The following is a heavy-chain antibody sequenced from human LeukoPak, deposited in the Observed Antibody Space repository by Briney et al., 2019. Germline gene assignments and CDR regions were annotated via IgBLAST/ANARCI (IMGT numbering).Heavy chain of an antibody. CDR3: ARDHNYAFDN. J-gene: IGHJ4*02. V-gene: IGHV3-48*01. CDR2: IEIDSGNT. D-gene: IGHD1-1*01. Sequence: GGSLRLSCTASGFPFIEYSMNWVRQAPGKGLEWTSYIEIDSGNTKYADSVRGRFTISADKAKNSLYLQMNSLRVEDTAVYYCARDHNYAFDNWGQGTLVSVAS. CDR1: GFPFIEYS.